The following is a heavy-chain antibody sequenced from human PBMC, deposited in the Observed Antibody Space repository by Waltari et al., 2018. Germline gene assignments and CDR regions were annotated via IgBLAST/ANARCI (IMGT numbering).Heavy chain of an antibody. CDR1: GGSFSGYY. CDR3: AITECRYDFWSGYYIEYFQH. CDR2: INHSGST. V-gene: IGHV4-34*01. Sequence: QVQLQQWGAGLLKPSETLSLTCAVYGGSFSGYYWSWIRQPPGKGLEWIGEINHSGSTNYNPSLKSRVTISVDTSKNQFSLKLSSVTAADTAVYYCAITECRYDFWSGYYIEYFQHWGQGTLVTVSS. D-gene: IGHD3-3*01. J-gene: IGHJ1*01.